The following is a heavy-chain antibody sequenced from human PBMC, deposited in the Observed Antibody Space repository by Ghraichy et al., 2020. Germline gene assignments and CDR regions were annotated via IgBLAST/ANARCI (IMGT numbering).Heavy chain of an antibody. J-gene: IGHJ6*04. CDR1: EFTFSDYW. CDR3: TRDRAYGGMDV. CDR2: VNSDGSST. V-gene: IGHV3-74*01. Sequence: LSLTCAASEFTFSDYWMHWVRQAPGKGLVWVSRVNSDGSSTSYADSVQGRFTISRDNDKNTLYLQMNSLRAEDTAVYYCTRDRAYGGMDVWGKGTTVTVSS. D-gene: IGHD3-10*01.